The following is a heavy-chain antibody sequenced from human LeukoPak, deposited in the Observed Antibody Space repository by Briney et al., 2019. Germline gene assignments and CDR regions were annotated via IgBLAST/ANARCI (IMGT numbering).Heavy chain of an antibody. D-gene: IGHD5-18*01. V-gene: IGHV3-30-3*01. Sequence: GGSLRLSCAASGFTFSSYAMHWVRQAPGKGLEWVAVISYDGSNKYYADSVKGRFTISRDNSKNTLYLQMNSLRAEDTAVYYCATGRIQLWFMVYWGQGTLVTVFS. J-gene: IGHJ4*02. CDR2: ISYDGSNK. CDR1: GFTFSSYA. CDR3: ATGRIQLWFMVY.